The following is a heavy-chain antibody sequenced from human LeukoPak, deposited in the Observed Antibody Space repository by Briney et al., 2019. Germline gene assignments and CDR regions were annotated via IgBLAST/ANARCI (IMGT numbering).Heavy chain of an antibody. CDR1: GFTFSAFP. CDR2: ISSSGHTT. D-gene: IGHD6-19*01. J-gene: IGHJ4*02. Sequence: GGSLRLSCAASGFTFSAFPMSWDRQAPGKGLEWVSGISSSGHTTYYADSVKGRFTISRDNSKNTLYLQMDSLGAEETAIYYCAKGSGPSIPVSGTVFGYWGQGTVVTVSS. CDR3: AKGSGPSIPVSGTVFGY. V-gene: IGHV3-23*01.